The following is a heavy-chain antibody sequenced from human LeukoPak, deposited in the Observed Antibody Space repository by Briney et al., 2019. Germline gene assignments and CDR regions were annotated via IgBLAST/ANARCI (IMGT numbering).Heavy chain of an antibody. V-gene: IGHV3-15*01. CDR3: TTRDGYNPPDFDY. CDR2: IKSKTDTGTT. J-gene: IGHJ4*02. D-gene: IGHD5-24*01. Sequence: GGSLRLSCAASGFTFSNAWMSWVRQAPGKGLEWVGRIKSKTDTGTTDYAAPVKGRFTISRDDSKNTLYLQMNSPKTEDTAVYYCTTRDGYNPPDFDYWGQGTLVTVSS. CDR1: GFTFSNAW.